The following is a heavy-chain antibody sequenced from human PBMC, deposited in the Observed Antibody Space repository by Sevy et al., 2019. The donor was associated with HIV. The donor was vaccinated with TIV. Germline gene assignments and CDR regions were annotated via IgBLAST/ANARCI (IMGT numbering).Heavy chain of an antibody. CDR3: AMGSIVGAVSDY. CDR2: IKQDGSEK. Sequence: GGSLRLSCAASGFTLSNYWMTWVRQAPGKGLEWVATIKQDGSEKYFVDSVKGRFTISRDNAKNSLYLQLNSLRAEDTAVYYSAMGSIVGAVSDYWGQGTLVTVSS. J-gene: IGHJ4*02. V-gene: IGHV3-7*01. D-gene: IGHD1-26*01. CDR1: GFTLSNYW.